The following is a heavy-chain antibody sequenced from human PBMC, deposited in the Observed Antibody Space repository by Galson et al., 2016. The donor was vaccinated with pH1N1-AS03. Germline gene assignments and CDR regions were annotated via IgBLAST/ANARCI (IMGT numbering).Heavy chain of an antibody. CDR1: GYSFTNYW. J-gene: IGHJ3*02. V-gene: IGHV5-51*01. Sequence: QSGAEVKKPGESLKISCKASGYSFTNYWIAWVRQMPGKGLEWMGIIFTGEFDTRYSPSFQGQVTISADKSISTAYLEWSSRTASDTAMYYCARSFTSGGNAYDAFDIWGQGTLVTVSS. CDR3: ARSFTSGGNAYDAFDI. CDR2: IFTGEFDT. D-gene: IGHD6-19*01.